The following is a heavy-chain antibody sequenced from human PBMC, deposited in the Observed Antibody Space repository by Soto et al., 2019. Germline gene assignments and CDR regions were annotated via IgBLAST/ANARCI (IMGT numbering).Heavy chain of an antibody. CDR3: TTYDYSNGSIPFDY. CDR2: IKSKTDRGTT. D-gene: IGHD4-4*01. Sequence: PGGSLRLSCAASGFTFSNAWMNWVRQAPGKGLEWVGRIKSKTDRGTTDYAAPVKGRFTISRDDSKNTLYLQMNSLKTEDTAVYYCTTYDYSNGSIPFDYWGQGTLVTVSS. CDR1: GFTFSNAW. V-gene: IGHV3-15*07. J-gene: IGHJ4*02.